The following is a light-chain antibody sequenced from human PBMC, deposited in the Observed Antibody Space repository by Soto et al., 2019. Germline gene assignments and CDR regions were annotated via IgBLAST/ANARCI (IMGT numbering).Light chain of an antibody. Sequence: DVVMTQSPLSLPVTLGQPASISCRSSHSLMYSDGISYLSWFQQRPGQSPRRLIYKASNRDSWVPDRFSDSGSGTDFTLKISRVEADDVGVYYCMQGTHWPPGTLGQGTKLEIK. V-gene: IGKV2-30*01. CDR2: KAS. CDR3: MQGTHWPPGT. J-gene: IGKJ2*01. CDR1: HSLMYSDGISY.